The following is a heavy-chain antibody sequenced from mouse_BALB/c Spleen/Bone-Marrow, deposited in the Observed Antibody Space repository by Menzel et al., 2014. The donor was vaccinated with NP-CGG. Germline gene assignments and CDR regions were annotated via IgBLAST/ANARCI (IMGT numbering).Heavy chain of an antibody. CDR3: ARDGDYRYAWFAY. Sequence: VQLKESGGGLVKPGGSLKLSCAASGFTFSDYYMYWVRQTPEKRLEWVATISGAGSYTYYPDSVKGRFTISRDNAKNNLYLQMISLKSEDTAMYYCARDGDYRYAWFAYWGQGTLVTVST. D-gene: IGHD2-14*01. V-gene: IGHV5-4*02. CDR2: ISGAGSYT. J-gene: IGHJ3*01. CDR1: GFTFSDYY.